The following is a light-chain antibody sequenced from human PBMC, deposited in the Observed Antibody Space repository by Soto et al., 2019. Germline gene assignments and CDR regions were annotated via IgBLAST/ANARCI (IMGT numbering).Light chain of an antibody. Sequence: EIVLTQSPATLSLSPGETATLSCRASQSVSSYLAWYQQKPGQAPRLLIYDASNRATGIPARFSGSGSGTDVTLTISSLEPEDFAVYYCQQRSNWPWTFGQGTKVEIK. CDR2: DAS. J-gene: IGKJ1*01. V-gene: IGKV3-11*01. CDR3: QQRSNWPWT. CDR1: QSVSSY.